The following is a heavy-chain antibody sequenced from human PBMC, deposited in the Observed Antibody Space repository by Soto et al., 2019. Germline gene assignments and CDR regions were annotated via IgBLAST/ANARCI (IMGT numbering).Heavy chain of an antibody. CDR3: ASLPDWGSGNR. J-gene: IGHJ4*02. D-gene: IGHD3-10*01. V-gene: IGHV4-39*01. Sequence: QLQLQESGPGLVKPSETLSLTCTVSGGSISSSSYYWGWIRQPPGKGLEWIGSIYYSGSTYYNPSLKSRVTISVDTSKNQFSLKLTSVTAADTAVYYCASLPDWGSGNRWGLGTLVTVSS. CDR1: GGSISSSSYY. CDR2: IYYSGST.